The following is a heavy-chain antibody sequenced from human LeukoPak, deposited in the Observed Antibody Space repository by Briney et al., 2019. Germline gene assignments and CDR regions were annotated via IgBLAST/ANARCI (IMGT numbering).Heavy chain of an antibody. CDR3: AKLNGEDAYIDAFHM. CDR2: ISYDGSKA. V-gene: IGHV3-30*07. Sequence: GGSLRLSCAASGFTFNRYTVDWVRQAPGKGLEWVADISYDGSKAYYADSVKGRFTISRDNSKNTLYLQMNSLRAEDTAVYYCAKLNGEDAYIDAFHMWGQGTMVTVSS. CDR1: GFTFNRYT. D-gene: IGHD5-24*01. J-gene: IGHJ3*02.